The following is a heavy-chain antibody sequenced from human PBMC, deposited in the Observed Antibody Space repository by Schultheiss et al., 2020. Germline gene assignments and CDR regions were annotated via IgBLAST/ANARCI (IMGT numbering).Heavy chain of an antibody. CDR3: AKGKRGNYCSGGSCYPLFDY. CDR1: GFTFSSDA. J-gene: IGHJ4*02. V-gene: IGHV3-23*01. D-gene: IGHD2-15*01. Sequence: GGSLRLSCAASGFTFSSDAMSWVRQAPGKGLEWVSAISGSGGSTYYADSVKGRFTISRDNSKNTLYLQMNSLRAEDTAVYYCAKGKRGNYCSGGSCYPLFDYWGQGTLVTVSS. CDR2: ISGSGGST.